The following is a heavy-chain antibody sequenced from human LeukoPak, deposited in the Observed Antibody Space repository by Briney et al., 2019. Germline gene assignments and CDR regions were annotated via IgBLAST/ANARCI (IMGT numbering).Heavy chain of an antibody. Sequence: ASVKVSCKVSGYTLTELSMHWVRQAPGKGLEWMGGFDPEDGETIYAQRFQGRVTMTEDTSTDTAYMELSSLRSEDTAVYYCARGNREEIVVVPAAIRAGWFDPWGQGTLVTVSS. J-gene: IGHJ5*02. CDR1: GYTLTELS. D-gene: IGHD2-2*01. CDR2: FDPEDGET. V-gene: IGHV1-24*01. CDR3: ARGNREEIVVVPAAIRAGWFDP.